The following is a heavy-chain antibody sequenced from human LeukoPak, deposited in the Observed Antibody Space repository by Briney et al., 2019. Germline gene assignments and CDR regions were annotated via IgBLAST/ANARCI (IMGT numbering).Heavy chain of an antibody. V-gene: IGHV3-7*03. J-gene: IGHJ4*02. Sequence: PGGSLRLSCAASGFTFRSYWMSWVRQAPGKGLERVANINQDGSEKYYVDSVKGRFTISRDNAKNSLYLQMNSLRADDTAMYYCARDGGPFDSWGQGTLVTVPS. CDR1: GFTFRSYW. CDR2: INQDGSEK. CDR3: ARDGGPFDS. D-gene: IGHD2-15*01.